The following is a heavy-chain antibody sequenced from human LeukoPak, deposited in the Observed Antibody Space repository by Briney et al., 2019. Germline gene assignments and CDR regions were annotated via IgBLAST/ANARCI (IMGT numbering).Heavy chain of an antibody. CDR3: ARDPHNYGFWSGYFHDAFDI. V-gene: IGHV4-31*03. Sequence: SETLSLTCTVSGGSISSGGYYWSWIRQHPGKGLEWIGYIYYSGSTYYNPSLKSRVTISVDTSKNQFSLKLSSVTAADTAVYYCARDPHNYGFWSGYFHDAFDIWGQGTMVTVSS. J-gene: IGHJ3*02. CDR2: IYYSGST. D-gene: IGHD3-3*01. CDR1: GGSISSGGYY.